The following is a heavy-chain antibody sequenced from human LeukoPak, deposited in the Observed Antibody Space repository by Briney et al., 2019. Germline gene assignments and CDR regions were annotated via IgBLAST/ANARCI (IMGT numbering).Heavy chain of an antibody. Sequence: ASVKVSCKASGYTFTGYYMHWVRQAPGQGLEWMGWINPNSGGTNYAQKFRGRVTMTRDTSISTAYMELSRLRSDDTAVYYCARLGYCSSTSCYRNWFDPWGQGTLVTVSS. CDR3: ARLGYCSSTSCYRNWFDP. CDR1: GYTFTGYY. CDR2: INPNSGGT. D-gene: IGHD2-2*03. V-gene: IGHV1-2*02. J-gene: IGHJ5*02.